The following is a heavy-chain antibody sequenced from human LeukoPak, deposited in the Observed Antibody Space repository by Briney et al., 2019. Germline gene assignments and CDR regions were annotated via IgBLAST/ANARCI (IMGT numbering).Heavy chain of an antibody. D-gene: IGHD2-2*01. CDR1: GGSISSYY. J-gene: IGHJ3*02. CDR2: IYNSGST. CDR3: ARNLLPAAKGAFDI. V-gene: IGHV4-4*07. Sequence: SETLSLTCTVSGGSISSYYWSWIRQPAGKGLEWIGHIYNSGSTNYNPSLKGRVTMSVATSKNQFSLHLSSVTAADTAVYYCARNLLPAAKGAFDIWGQGTLVTVSS.